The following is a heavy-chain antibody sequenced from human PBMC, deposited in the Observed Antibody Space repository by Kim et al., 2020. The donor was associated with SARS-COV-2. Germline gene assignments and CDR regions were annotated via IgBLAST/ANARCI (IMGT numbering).Heavy chain of an antibody. CDR1: GNTFAGYY. D-gene: IGHD2-8*01. J-gene: IGHJ6*02. CDR3: AQERAFCPNRSCYGMDV. CDR2: MNPKSGDA. Sequence: DSVKVSCKASGNTFAGYYIHWVRQAPGQGLEWMGKMNPKSGDAYAAETFQGRVTMTRDTSITTAYMELSTLTSDDTGVYFCAQERAFCPNRSCYGMDVWGQGTTVIVSS. V-gene: IGHV1-2*02.